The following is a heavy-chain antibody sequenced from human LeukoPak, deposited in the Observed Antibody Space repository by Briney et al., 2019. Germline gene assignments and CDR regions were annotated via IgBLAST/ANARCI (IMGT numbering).Heavy chain of an antibody. CDR1: GFTFSSYG. V-gene: IGHV3-30*18. CDR3: AKDASPTVTTAYWYFDL. D-gene: IGHD4-17*01. CDR2: ISYDGTNK. Sequence: GRSLRLSCAASGFTFSSYGMHWVRQAPGKGLEWVAVISYDGTNKYYADSVKGRFTISRDNSKNTLYLQMNSLRAEDTAVYHCAKDASPTVTTAYWYFDLWGRGTLVTVSS. J-gene: IGHJ2*01.